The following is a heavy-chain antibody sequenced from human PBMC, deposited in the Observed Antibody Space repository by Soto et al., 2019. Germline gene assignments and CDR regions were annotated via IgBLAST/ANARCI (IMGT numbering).Heavy chain of an antibody. Sequence: PSETLSLTFTVSGGSISSGGYYWSWIRQHQGKGLEWIGYIYYSGSTYYNPSLKIRVTISVDTSKNQFSLKLSSVTAADTAVYYCASDTLFGVVPPEYYGMDVWRQGTTVTVSS. D-gene: IGHD3-3*01. CDR2: IYYSGST. J-gene: IGHJ6*02. V-gene: IGHV4-31*03. CDR3: ASDTLFGVVPPEYYGMDV. CDR1: GGSISSGGYY.